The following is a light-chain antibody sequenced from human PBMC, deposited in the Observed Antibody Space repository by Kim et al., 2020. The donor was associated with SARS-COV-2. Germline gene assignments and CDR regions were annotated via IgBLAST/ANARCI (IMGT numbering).Light chain of an antibody. J-gene: IGLJ3*02. CDR2: RNN. Sequence: QAGLTQPPSVSKDLRQTATLTCTGNSNNVGNQGAAWLQQHQGHPPKLLSYRNNDRPSGISERLSASRSGNTASLTITGLQPEDEADYYCSAWDTSLNVWVFGGGTQLTV. CDR3: SAWDTSLNVWV. V-gene: IGLV10-54*01. CDR1: SNNVGNQG.